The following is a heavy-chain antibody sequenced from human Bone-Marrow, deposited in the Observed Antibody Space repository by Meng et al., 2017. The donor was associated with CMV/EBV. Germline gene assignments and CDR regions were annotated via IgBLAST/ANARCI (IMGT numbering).Heavy chain of an antibody. J-gene: IGHJ6*02. Sequence: SVKVSCKASGGTFNIYTINWVRQAPGQGLEWMGGIIPIFATAKYAQKFQGRVTIITDESTSTAYMELSSLRSEDTAVYYCARGAGENTYYYDSSGSTYYYYGMNVWGQGTTVTVSS. D-gene: IGHD3-22*01. V-gene: IGHV1-69*05. CDR1: GGTFNIYT. CDR2: IIPIFATA. CDR3: ARGAGENTYYYDSSGSTYYYYGMNV.